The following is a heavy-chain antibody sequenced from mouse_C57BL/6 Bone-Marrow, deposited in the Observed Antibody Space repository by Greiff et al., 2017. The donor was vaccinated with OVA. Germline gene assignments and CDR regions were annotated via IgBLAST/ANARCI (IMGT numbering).Heavy chain of an antibody. CDR2: INPYNGGT. V-gene: IGHV1-19*01. J-gene: IGHJ1*03. D-gene: IGHD2-5*01. CDR3: ARDYYSNYFWYFDV. CDR1: GYTFTDYY. Sequence: VQLKQYGPVLVKPGASVKMSCKASGYTFTDYYMNWVKQSHGKSLEWIGVINPYNGGTSYNQKFKGKATLTVDKSSSTAYMELNSLTSEDSAVYYCARDYYSNYFWYFDVWGTGTTVTVSS.